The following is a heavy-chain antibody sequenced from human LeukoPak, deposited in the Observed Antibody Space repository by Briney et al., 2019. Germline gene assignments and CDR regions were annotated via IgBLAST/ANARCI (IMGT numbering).Heavy chain of an antibody. CDR2: IYYSGST. V-gene: IGHV4-39*07. J-gene: IGHJ5*02. D-gene: IGHD3-3*01. CDR3: ARGRTGDDFWSGYLNWFDP. Sequence: ETLSLTCTVSGGSISSSSYYWGWIRQPPGKGLEWIGSIYYSGSTYYNPSLKSRVTISVDTSKNQFSLKLSSVTAADTAVYYCARGRTGDDFWSGYLNWFDPWGQGTLVTVSS. CDR1: GGSISSSSYY.